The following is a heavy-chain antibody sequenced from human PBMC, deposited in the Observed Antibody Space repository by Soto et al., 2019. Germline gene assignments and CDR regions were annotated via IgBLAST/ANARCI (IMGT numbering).Heavy chain of an antibody. V-gene: IGHV4-30-4*01. Sequence: KPSETLSLTCTVSGGSISRDDYYWSWIRQPPGKGLEWIGNIYYNGSTNYNPSLKSRLTISADTSNNQFSLKLTSVTAADTAVYFCARDLPKDYYYGMDVWGQGTTVTVSS. CDR3: ARDLPKDYYYGMDV. CDR1: GGSISRDDYY. CDR2: IYYNGST. J-gene: IGHJ6*02.